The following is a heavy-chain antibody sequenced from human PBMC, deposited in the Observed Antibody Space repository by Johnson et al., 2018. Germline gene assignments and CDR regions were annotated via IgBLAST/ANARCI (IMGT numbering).Heavy chain of an antibody. CDR3: ARSLYEGFLESGIPYYYDYGMDV. V-gene: IGHV1-69*12. J-gene: IGHJ6*02. CDR1: GGTFSSYA. Sequence: QVQLVQSVAEVKKPGSSVKVSCKASGGTFSSYAISWVRQAPGQGLEWMGGIIPIFGTANYAQKFQGRVTITADESTSTAYMELSSLRSEDTAVDYCARSLYEGFLESGIPYYYDYGMDVWGQGTTVTVSS. D-gene: IGHD3-3*01. CDR2: IIPIFGTA.